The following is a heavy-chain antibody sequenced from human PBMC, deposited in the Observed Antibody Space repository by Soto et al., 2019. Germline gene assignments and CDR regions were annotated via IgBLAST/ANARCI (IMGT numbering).Heavy chain of an antibody. CDR1: GYTFTSYG. CDR3: ARDYYDSSGYYSGPPPFDY. Sequence: ASVKVSCKASGYTFTSYGISWVRQAPGQGLERMGWISAYNGNTNYAQKLQGRVTMTTDTSTSTAYMELRSLRSDDTAVYYCARDYYDSSGYYSGPPPFDYWGQGTLVTVSS. CDR2: ISAYNGNT. D-gene: IGHD3-22*01. J-gene: IGHJ4*02. V-gene: IGHV1-18*01.